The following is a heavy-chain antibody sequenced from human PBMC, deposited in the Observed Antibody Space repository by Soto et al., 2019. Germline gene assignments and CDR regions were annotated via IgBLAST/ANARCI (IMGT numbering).Heavy chain of an antibody. Sequence: EVQLVESGGGLVQPGGSLRLSCAASGFTFSSYSMNWVRQAPGKGLEWVSYISSSSSTIYYADSVKGRFTISRDNAKNSLYLQMNSLRAEDTAVYYCARVPALTYWYFDRWGRGTLVTVSS. CDR2: ISSSSSTI. V-gene: IGHV3-48*01. J-gene: IGHJ2*01. D-gene: IGHD2-15*01. CDR1: GFTFSSYS. CDR3: ARVPALTYWYFDR.